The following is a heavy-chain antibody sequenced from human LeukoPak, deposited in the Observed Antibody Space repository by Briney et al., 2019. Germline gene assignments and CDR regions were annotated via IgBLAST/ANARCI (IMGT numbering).Heavy chain of an antibody. CDR1: GYTFTGYD. CDR3: AREVSRVGATN. J-gene: IGHJ4*02. Sequence: GASVKVSCKASGYTFTGYDINWVRRAPGQGLEWMGWMNPNSGNTGYAQKFQGRVTMTRNTSISTAYMELSSLRSDDTAVYYCAREVSRVGATNWDQGTLVTVSS. CDR2: MNPNSGNT. V-gene: IGHV1-8*01. D-gene: IGHD1-26*01.